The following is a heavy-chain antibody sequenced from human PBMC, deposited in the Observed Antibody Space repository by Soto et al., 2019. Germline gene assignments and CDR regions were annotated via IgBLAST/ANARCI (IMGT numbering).Heavy chain of an antibody. Sequence: EVQLVESGGGLVQPGGSLRLSCAASGFTFSSYSMNWVRQAPGKGLEWVSYISSSSSTIYYADSVKGRFTISRDNAKNSLYLQMNSLRDEDTAVYYCARGGEVLWFGESYYFDYWGQGTLVTVSS. CDR3: ARGGEVLWFGESYYFDY. CDR1: GFTFSSYS. V-gene: IGHV3-48*02. CDR2: ISSSSSTI. D-gene: IGHD3-10*01. J-gene: IGHJ4*02.